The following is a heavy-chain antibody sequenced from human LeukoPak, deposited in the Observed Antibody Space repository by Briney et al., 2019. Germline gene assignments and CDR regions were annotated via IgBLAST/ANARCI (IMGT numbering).Heavy chain of an antibody. CDR3: AILGYYYDSTRRINAEYFQH. J-gene: IGHJ1*01. Sequence: GGSLRLSCAASGFTFSSYAMSWVRQAPGKGLEWVSAISGSGGSTYYADPVKGRFTISRDNSKNTLYLQMNSLRAEDTAVYYCAILGYYYDSTRRINAEYFQHWGQGTLVTVSS. CDR2: ISGSGGST. V-gene: IGHV3-23*01. D-gene: IGHD3-22*01. CDR1: GFTFSSYA.